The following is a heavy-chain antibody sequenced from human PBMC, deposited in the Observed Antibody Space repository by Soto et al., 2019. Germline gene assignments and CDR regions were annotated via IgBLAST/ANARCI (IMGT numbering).Heavy chain of an antibody. CDR2: IIPIFGTA. Sequence: QVQLVQSGAEVKKPGSSVKVSCKASGGTFSSYAISWVRQAPGQGLEWMGGIIPIFGTANYAQKFQGRVTITADESTSTAYMELSSLRSEDTAVYYCARDKYYYDSSGDRTSYYFDYWGQGTLVTVSS. CDR3: ARDKYYYDSSGDRTSYYFDY. CDR1: GGTFSSYA. D-gene: IGHD3-22*01. V-gene: IGHV1-69*01. J-gene: IGHJ4*02.